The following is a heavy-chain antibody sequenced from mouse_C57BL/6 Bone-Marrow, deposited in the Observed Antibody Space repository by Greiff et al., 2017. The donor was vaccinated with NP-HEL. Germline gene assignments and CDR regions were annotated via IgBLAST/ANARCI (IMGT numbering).Heavy chain of an antibody. Sequence: EVQGVESGPELVKPGASVKISCKASGYSFTGYYMNWVKQSPEKSLEWIGEINPSTGGTTYNQKFKAKATLTVDKSSSTAYMQLKSLTSEDSAVYYCASFYYGSSHWYFDVWGTGTTVTVSS. CDR2: INPSTGGT. J-gene: IGHJ1*03. V-gene: IGHV1-42*01. CDR1: GYSFTGYY. D-gene: IGHD1-1*01. CDR3: ASFYYGSSHWYFDV.